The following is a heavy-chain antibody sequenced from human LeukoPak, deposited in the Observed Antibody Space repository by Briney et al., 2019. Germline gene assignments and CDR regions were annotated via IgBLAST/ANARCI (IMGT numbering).Heavy chain of an antibody. J-gene: IGHJ6*02. CDR1: GFTFSNYA. V-gene: IGHV3-30-3*01. D-gene: IGHD3-3*01. CDR3: ARDQYYDFWSGLYYYYYGMDV. Sequence: GGSLTVSCAASGFTFSNYAMSWVRQAPGKGLEWVAVISYDGSNKYYADSVKGRFTISRDNSKNTLYLQMNSLRAEDTAVYYCARDQYYDFWSGLYYYYYGMDVWGQGTTVTVSS. CDR2: ISYDGSNK.